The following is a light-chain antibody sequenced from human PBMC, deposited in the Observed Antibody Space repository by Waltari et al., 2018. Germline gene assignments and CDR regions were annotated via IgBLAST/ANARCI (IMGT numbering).Light chain of an antibody. CDR3: QQYNNWPPLT. Sequence: EIVMTQSPATLSVSPGERATLSCRASQRVRSNLAWYQQQPGQAPRLLTYGASTRATGIPARFSGSGSGTDFTLTISSLQSEDCAVYFCQQYNNWPPLTFGGGTKVEIK. V-gene: IGKV3-15*01. CDR2: GAS. CDR1: QRVRSN. J-gene: IGKJ4*01.